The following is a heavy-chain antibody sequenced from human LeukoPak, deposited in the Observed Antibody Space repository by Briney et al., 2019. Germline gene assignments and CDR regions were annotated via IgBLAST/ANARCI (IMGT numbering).Heavy chain of an antibody. CDR3: ARAGSPTQNWFDP. J-gene: IGHJ5*02. CDR2: ISFDGNTK. D-gene: IGHD6-19*01. Sequence: GRSLRLSCAASGFRFSTYTMHWVRQAPGKGLEWVAVISFDGNTKLYADSVKGRFTISRDDSKSTLYLQMNSLRPEDTAVYYCARAGSPTQNWFDPWGQGTLVTVSS. V-gene: IGHV3-30-3*01. CDR1: GFRFSTYT.